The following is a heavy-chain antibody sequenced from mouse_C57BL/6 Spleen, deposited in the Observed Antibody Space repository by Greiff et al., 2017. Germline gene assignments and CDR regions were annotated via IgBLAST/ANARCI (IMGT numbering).Heavy chain of an antibody. Sequence: VQLQQPGAELVMPGASVKLSCKASGYTFTSYWMHWVKQRPGQGLEWIGEIDPSDSYTNYNQKFKGKSTLTVDKSSSTAYMQLSSLTSEDSAVYYCARSGGYDESGLDYWGQGTTLTVSS. CDR2: IDPSDSYT. CDR1: GYTFTSYW. D-gene: IGHD2-2*01. J-gene: IGHJ2*01. CDR3: ARSGGYDESGLDY. V-gene: IGHV1-69*01.